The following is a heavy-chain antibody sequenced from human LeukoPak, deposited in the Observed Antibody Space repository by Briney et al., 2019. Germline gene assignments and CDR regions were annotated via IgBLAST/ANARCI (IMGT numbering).Heavy chain of an antibody. J-gene: IGHJ5*02. CDR3: AKDTAGYSSSWEGWFDP. CDR1: GVTFSSYA. Sequence: GGSLRLSCEASGVTFSSYAMSWVRQAPGKGLEWVSAISGSGGSTYYADSVKGRFTISRDNSKNTLYLQMNSLRAEDTAVYYCAKDTAGYSSSWEGWFDPWGQGTLVTVSS. V-gene: IGHV3-23*01. CDR2: ISGSGGST. D-gene: IGHD6-13*01.